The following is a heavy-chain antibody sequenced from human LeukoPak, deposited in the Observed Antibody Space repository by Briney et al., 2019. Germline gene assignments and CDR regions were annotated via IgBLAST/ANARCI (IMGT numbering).Heavy chain of an antibody. Sequence: GGSLRLSCAASGFTFSSYAMHWVRQAPGKGLEWVAVISYDGSNKYYADSVKGRFTISRDNSKNTLYLQMNSLGAEDTAVYYCARESDTAMVPGIYYGMDVWGQGTTVTVSS. V-gene: IGHV3-30-3*01. D-gene: IGHD5-18*01. CDR3: ARESDTAMVPGIYYGMDV. J-gene: IGHJ6*02. CDR1: GFTFSSYA. CDR2: ISYDGSNK.